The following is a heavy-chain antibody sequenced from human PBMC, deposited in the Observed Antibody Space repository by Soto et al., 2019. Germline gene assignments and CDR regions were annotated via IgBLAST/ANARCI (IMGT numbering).Heavy chain of an antibody. CDR1: GGSFSGYY. CDR3: ARWGGYVCYFDF. V-gene: IGHV4-34*01. CDR2: INHIGST. J-gene: IGHJ4*02. D-gene: IGHD3-3*01. Sequence: SETLSLTCAVYGGSFSGYYWSWIRPPPGKGLEWIGEINHIGSTNYNPSLMCRVTISVDTSKNGFSLNLSSVSAAYTAVYYCARWGGYVCYFDFWDQGTLVTVS.